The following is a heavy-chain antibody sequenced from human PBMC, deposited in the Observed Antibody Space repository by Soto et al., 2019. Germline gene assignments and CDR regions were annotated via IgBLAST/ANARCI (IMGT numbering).Heavy chain of an antibody. CDR2: IYHSGST. J-gene: IGHJ6*02. CDR3: VRGIDDILTGPHSYYGMDV. Sequence: SETLSLTCAVSGYSISSGYYWGWIRQPPGKGLEWIGSIYHSGSTYYNPSLKSRVTISVDTSKNQFSLKLSSVTAADTAVYYCVRGIDDILTGPHSYYGMDVSGQGTTLTVSS. D-gene: IGHD3-9*01. CDR1: GYSISSGYY. V-gene: IGHV4-38-2*01.